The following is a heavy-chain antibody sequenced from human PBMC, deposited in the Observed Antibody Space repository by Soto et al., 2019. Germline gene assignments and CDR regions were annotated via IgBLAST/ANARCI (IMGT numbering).Heavy chain of an antibody. D-gene: IGHD2-15*01. J-gene: IGHJ3*02. Sequence: QVQLQESGPGLVKPSETLSLTCTVSGGSVSSGSYYWSWIRQPPGKGLEWIGYIYYSGSTNYNPSLTSRVTISVDTSTNQFSLKLSSVTAADTAVYYCARPVRDCSGGSCFDAFDIWGQGTMVTVSS. V-gene: IGHV4-61*01. CDR1: GGSVSSGSYY. CDR3: ARPVRDCSGGSCFDAFDI. CDR2: IYYSGST.